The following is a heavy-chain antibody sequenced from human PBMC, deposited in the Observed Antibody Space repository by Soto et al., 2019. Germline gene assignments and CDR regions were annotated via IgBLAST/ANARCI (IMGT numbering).Heavy chain of an antibody. Sequence: SVKVSCKASGGTFSSYAISWVRQAPGQGLGWMGGIIPIFGTANYAQKFQGRVTITADKSTSTAYMELSSLRSEDTAVYYCLVRPGGSSWDGDFDYWGQGTLVTVSS. CDR2: IIPIFGTA. CDR1: GGTFSSYA. D-gene: IGHD6-13*01. CDR3: LVRPGGSSWDGDFDY. V-gene: IGHV1-69*06. J-gene: IGHJ4*02.